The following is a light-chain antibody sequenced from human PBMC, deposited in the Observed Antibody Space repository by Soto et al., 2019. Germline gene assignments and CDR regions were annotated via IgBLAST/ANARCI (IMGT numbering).Light chain of an antibody. V-gene: IGLV2-23*02. J-gene: IGLJ2*01. CDR3: CSYAGSVTFLV. CDR2: EVN. Sequence: QSVLTQPASVSGSPGQSITISCSGISGDVGSYNLVSWYQHHPGKAPKLMLYEVNKRPSGVSNRFSGSKSGNTASLTISGLQGEDEADYFCCSYAGSVTFLVFGGGTKLTVL. CDR1: SGDVGSYNL.